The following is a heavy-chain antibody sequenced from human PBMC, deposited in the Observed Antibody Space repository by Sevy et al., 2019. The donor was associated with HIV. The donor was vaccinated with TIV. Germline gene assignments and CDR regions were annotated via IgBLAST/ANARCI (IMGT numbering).Heavy chain of an antibody. CDR3: ARAGDWEPFFDY. Sequence: GGSLRLSCAVSGFIVSSNYMTWVRQAPGKGLEWVSVIYSGGNTFYADSVRGRFTMSRDNAKNALYLQMSSLRAEDTAFYYCARAGDWEPFFDYWGQGTLVTVSS. V-gene: IGHV3-53*01. D-gene: IGHD1-26*01. J-gene: IGHJ4*02. CDR2: IYSGGNT. CDR1: GFIVSSNY.